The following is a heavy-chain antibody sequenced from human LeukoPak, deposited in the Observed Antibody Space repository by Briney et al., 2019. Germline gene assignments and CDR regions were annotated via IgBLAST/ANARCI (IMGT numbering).Heavy chain of an antibody. D-gene: IGHD5-12*01. Sequence: GESLKISCQGSGYRFTNYWIGWVRQMPGKGLEWMGIIYPGDSDTRYSPSFQGQVTISADKSISTAYLQWSSLKASDTAMYYCARGYSGYRHRYYYGMDVWGQGTTVTVSS. CDR2: IYPGDSDT. V-gene: IGHV5-51*01. J-gene: IGHJ6*02. CDR3: ARGYSGYRHRYYYGMDV. CDR1: GYRFTNYW.